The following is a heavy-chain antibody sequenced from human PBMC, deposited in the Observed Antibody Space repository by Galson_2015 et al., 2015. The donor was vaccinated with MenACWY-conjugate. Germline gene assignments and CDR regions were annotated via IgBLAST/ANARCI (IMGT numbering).Heavy chain of an antibody. Sequence: SLRLSCAASGFSFSTYTMNWVRQAPGKGLEWVSFISSGSNSIYYADSVKGRFTISRDNAKNSLYLQMDSLRDEDTAVYYCARDRSNDDYWSGFPGYY. J-gene: IGHJ4*01. D-gene: IGHD3-3*01. CDR3: ARDRSNDDYWSGFPGYY. CDR2: ISSGSNSI. CDR1: GFSFSTYT. V-gene: IGHV3-48*02.